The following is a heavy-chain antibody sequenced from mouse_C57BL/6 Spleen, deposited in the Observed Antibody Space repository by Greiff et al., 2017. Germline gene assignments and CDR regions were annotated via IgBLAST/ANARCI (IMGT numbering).Heavy chain of an antibody. CDR2: IYPGDGDT. D-gene: IGHD2-10*02. CDR1: GYAFSSSW. Sequence: QVQLQQSGPELVKPGASVKISCKASGYAFSSSWMNWVKQRPGKGLEWIGRIYPGDGDTNYNGKFKGKATLTADKSSSTAYMQLSSLTSEDSAVYVCARAGYDYFDYWGQGTTLTVSS. V-gene: IGHV1-82*01. CDR3: ARAGYDYFDY. J-gene: IGHJ2*01.